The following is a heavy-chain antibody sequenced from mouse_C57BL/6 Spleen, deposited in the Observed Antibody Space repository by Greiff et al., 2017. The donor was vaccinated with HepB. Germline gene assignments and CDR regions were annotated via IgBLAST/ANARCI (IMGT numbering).Heavy chain of an antibody. V-gene: IGHV3-6*01. CDR3: ARAGTFDY. J-gene: IGHJ2*01. D-gene: IGHD1-1*01. CDR2: ISYDGSN. Sequence: VQLKESGPGLVKPSQSLSLTCSVTGYSITSGYYWNWIRQFPGNKLEWMGYISYDGSNNYNPSLKNRISITRDTSKNQFFLKLNSVTTEDTATYYCARAGTFDYWGQGTTLTVSP. CDR1: GYSITSGYY.